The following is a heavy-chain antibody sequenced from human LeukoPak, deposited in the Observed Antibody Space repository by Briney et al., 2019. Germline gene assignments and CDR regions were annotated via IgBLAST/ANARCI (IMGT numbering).Heavy chain of an antibody. J-gene: IGHJ4*02. CDR2: IRYDGSNK. V-gene: IGHV3-30*02. Sequence: GGSLRLSCAASGFTFSSYGMHWVRQAPGKGLEWVAFIRYDGSNKYYADSVKGRFTISRDNSKNTLYLQMNSLRAEDTAVYYCAKFSTHYDSSGYYYVRRYDCFDYWGQGTLVTVSS. CDR3: AKFSTHYDSSGYYYVRRYDCFDY. D-gene: IGHD3-22*01. CDR1: GFTFSSYG.